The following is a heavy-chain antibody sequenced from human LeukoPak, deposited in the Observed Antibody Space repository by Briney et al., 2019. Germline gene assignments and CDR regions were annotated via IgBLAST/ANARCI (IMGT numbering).Heavy chain of an antibody. CDR1: GGSISSYY. CDR2: IYYSGST. D-gene: IGHD3-3*01. J-gene: IGHJ5*02. V-gene: IGHV4-59*01. CDR3: ARALQNYDFWSGYYSNWFDP. Sequence: SETLSLTCTVSGGSISSYYWSWIRQPPGKGLEWIGYIYYSGSTNYNPSLKSRVTISVDTSKNQFSLKLSSVTAADTAVYYCARALQNYDFWSGYYSNWFDPWGQGTLVTVSS.